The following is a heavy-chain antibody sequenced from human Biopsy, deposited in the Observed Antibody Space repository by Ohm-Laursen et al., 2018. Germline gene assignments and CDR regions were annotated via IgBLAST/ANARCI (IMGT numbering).Heavy chain of an antibody. CDR2: IYYTGHT. V-gene: IGHV4-59*01. Sequence: SETLSLTWSVSGGSIKGYYWNWIRQSPGKGLEWIGFIYYTGHTNYNPSLKSRATISVDTSKNQFSLKVIAVTAADTAVYYCARLTGDPSYWGQGILVTVSS. J-gene: IGHJ4*02. CDR3: ARLTGDPSY. CDR1: GGSIKGYY. D-gene: IGHD7-27*01.